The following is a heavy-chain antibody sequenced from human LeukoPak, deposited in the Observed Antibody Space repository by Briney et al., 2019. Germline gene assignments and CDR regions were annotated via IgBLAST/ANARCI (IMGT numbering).Heavy chain of an antibody. D-gene: IGHD2-2*01. V-gene: IGHV4-59*11. Sequence: SDPLSLTRTVYCGSISSHYWRWIRHPPGKGREGIGYIYYSGSTNYNPSLKSRVIISVDTCKNQFSLKLSSVTAADTAVYYCAREDYQLLSMDFWGKGTTVTVSS. CDR1: CGSISSHY. CDR3: AREDYQLLSMDF. J-gene: IGHJ6*03. CDR2: IYYSGST.